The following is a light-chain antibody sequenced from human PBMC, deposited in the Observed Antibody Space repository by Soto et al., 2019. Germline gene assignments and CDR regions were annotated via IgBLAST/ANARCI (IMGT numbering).Light chain of an antibody. J-gene: IGLJ2*01. CDR2: DVS. CDR1: SSDVGGYNY. V-gene: IGLV2-11*01. Sequence: QSALTQPRSVSGSPGQSVTISCTGTSSDVGGYNYVSWYQQHPGKAPKLMIYDVSKRPSGVPDRFSGSKSGNTASLTISGLQAEDEADYYCCSDAGSLVFGGGTKLTVL. CDR3: CSDAGSLV.